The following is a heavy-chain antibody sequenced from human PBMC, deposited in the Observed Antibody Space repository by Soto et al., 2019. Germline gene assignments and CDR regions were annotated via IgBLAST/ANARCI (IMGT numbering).Heavy chain of an antibody. CDR1: GSALKSYD. D-gene: IGHD6-19*01. J-gene: IGHJ4*02. CDR3: AKVTGGWPQFDS. CDR2: INPNTGHS. Sequence: ASVKVSCKASGSALKSYDVHWVRQAAGQGLEWLGWINPNTGHSVPSWRFQGRVRLTTNSSISTTFMELTNLRGEETAAYYCAKVTGGWPQFDSWGQGTLVTVSS. V-gene: IGHV1-8*01.